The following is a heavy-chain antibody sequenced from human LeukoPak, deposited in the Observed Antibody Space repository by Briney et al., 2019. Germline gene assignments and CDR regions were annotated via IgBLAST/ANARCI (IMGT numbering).Heavy chain of an antibody. CDR2: IWYDGSNK. V-gene: IGHV3-33*01. CDR3: ARPESGNYYFDY. J-gene: IGHJ4*02. CDR1: GFTFSSYG. D-gene: IGHD1-26*01. Sequence: PGGSLRLSCAASGFTFSSYGMHWVRQAPGKGLEWVALIWYDGSNKYHADSVKGRFTISRDNSKNTLYLQMNSLRVEVTAVYYCARPESGNYYFDYWGQGTLVTVSS.